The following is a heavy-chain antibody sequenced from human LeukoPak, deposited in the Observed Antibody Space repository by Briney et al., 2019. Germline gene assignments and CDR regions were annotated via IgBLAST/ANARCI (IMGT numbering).Heavy chain of an antibody. J-gene: IGHJ4*02. V-gene: IGHV1-2*02. CDR3: ARDLNGDYGDY. CDR1: GYTFTGYY. CDR2: INPNSGVT. Sequence: ASVKVSCKASGYTFTGYYMHWVRQAPGQGPEWMGWINPNSGVTNYTQKFQGRVTMTRDTSISTAYMELSRLRSDDTAVYYYARDLNGDYGDYWGQGTLVTVSS. D-gene: IGHD4-17*01.